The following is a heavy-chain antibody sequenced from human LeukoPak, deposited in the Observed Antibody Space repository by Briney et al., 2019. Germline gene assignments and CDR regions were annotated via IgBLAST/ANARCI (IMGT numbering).Heavy chain of an antibody. J-gene: IGHJ4*02. CDR3: ARDRSGYDVFDY. CDR1: GYTFTSYY. D-gene: IGHD3-3*01. V-gene: IGHV1-46*01. CDR2: INPSVGTS. Sequence: ASVKVSCKASGYTFTSYYMHWVRQAPGQGLEWMGIINPSVGTSNYAQTFQGRVAMTGDTSTSTVYIELSSLRSEDTAVYYCARDRSGYDVFDYWGQGTLVTVSS.